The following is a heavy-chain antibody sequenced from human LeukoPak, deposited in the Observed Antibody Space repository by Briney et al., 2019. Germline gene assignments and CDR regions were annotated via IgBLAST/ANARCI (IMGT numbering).Heavy chain of an antibody. J-gene: IGHJ4*02. V-gene: IGHV3-30*04. CDR3: ARWAPYSSSWYFDY. D-gene: IGHD6-13*01. CDR1: GFTFSSYA. Sequence: GRSLRLSCAASGFTFSSYAMHWVRQAPGKGLEWVAVISYDGSNKYYGDSVKGRFTISRDNSKNTLYLQMNSLRAEDTAVYYCARWAPYSSSWYFDYWGQGTLVTVSS. CDR2: ISYDGSNK.